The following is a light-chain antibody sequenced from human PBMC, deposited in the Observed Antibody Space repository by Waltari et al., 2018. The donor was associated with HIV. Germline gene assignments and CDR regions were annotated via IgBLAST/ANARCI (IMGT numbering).Light chain of an antibody. CDR2: KND. CDR3: AAWDDIRSGWI. CDR1: TSDIGNNY. Sequence: QSVLTQTPPASGTPGQRVTISRSGSTSDIGNNYVYWFQHFPGTPPKVLIYKNDQRPSGVSARFSASKSGTSASLAISGLRTEDESDFYCAAWDDIRSGWIFGGGTKLTVL. J-gene: IGLJ2*01. V-gene: IGLV1-47*01.